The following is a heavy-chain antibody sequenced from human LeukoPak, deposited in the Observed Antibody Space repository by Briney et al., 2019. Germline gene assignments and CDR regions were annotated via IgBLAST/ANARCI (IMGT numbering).Heavy chain of an antibody. D-gene: IGHD3-10*01. CDR3: ARLSITMVRGVILGNPYYYYYMDV. CDR2: INPNSGGT. V-gene: IGHV1-2*02. J-gene: IGHJ6*03. CDR1: GYTFTGYY. Sequence: GASVKVSCKASGYTFTGYYMHWVRQAPGQGLEWMGWINPNSGGTNYAQKFQGRVTMTRDTSISTAYMELSSVTAADTAVYYCARLSITMVRGVILGNPYYYYYMDVWGKGTTVTISS.